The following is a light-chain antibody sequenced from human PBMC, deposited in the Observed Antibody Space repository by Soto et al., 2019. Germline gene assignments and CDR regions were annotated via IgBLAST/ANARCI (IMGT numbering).Light chain of an antibody. V-gene: IGKV3-20*01. CDR3: QQYGTSPIA. J-gene: IGKJ5*01. CDR1: QNVGGRF. Sequence: DIVLTQSPGTLSLSPGERATLSCRASQNVGGRFLAWYQQKPGQAPRLLINVASTRATGIPDRFSGSGSGTDFTLTISRLEPEDFAVYYCQQYGTSPIAFGQGTRLEIK. CDR2: VAS.